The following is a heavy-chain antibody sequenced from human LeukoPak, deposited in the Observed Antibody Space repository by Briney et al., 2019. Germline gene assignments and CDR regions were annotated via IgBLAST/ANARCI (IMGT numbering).Heavy chain of an antibody. V-gene: IGHV4-59*01. CDR3: VRRGVLWFGELSYYYFDL. CDR1: GGSISGYY. D-gene: IGHD3-10*01. J-gene: IGHJ2*01. Sequence: SETLSLTCTVSGGSISGYYWSRIRQPPGKGLEWIGYIYYRRSTNYNPSLMSRASISVDTSKNQFSLKLDSLTAADTAVYYCVRRGVLWFGELSYYYFDLWGRGTLVAVSS. CDR2: IYYRRST.